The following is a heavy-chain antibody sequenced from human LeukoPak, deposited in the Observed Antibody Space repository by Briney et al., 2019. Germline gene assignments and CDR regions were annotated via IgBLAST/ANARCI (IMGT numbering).Heavy chain of an antibody. CDR2: INPNSGGT. CDR1: GYTFTGYY. CDR3: ARGRIAAAGTWWFDP. D-gene: IGHD6-13*01. Sequence: ASVKVSCKASGYTFTGYYMHWVRQAPGQGLEWLGWINPNSGGTNYEQKFQGRVTMTRATSSSTAYVELSRLRSDDAAVYYCARGRIAAAGTWWFDPWGQGTLVTVSS. V-gene: IGHV1-2*02. J-gene: IGHJ5*02.